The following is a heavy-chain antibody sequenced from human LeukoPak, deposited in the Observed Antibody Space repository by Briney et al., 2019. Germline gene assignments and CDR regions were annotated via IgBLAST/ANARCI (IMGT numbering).Heavy chain of an antibody. V-gene: IGHV1-18*01. CDR1: GYTFTSYG. CDR3: ARDSWQQLTKHDAFDI. D-gene: IGHD6-13*01. CDR2: ISAYNGNT. J-gene: IGHJ3*02. Sequence: ASVNVSCKASGYTFTSYGISWVRQAPGQGLEWMGWISAYNGNTNYAQKLQGRVTMTTDTSTSTAYMELRSLRSDDTAVYYCARDSWQQLTKHDAFDIWGQGTMVTVSS.